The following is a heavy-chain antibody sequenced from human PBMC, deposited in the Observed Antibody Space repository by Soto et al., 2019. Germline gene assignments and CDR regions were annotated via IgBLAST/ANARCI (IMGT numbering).Heavy chain of an antibody. CDR2: IIPIFGTA. CDR3: AKSEDSGYGQYNWFDP. J-gene: IGHJ5*02. Sequence: SVKVSCKASGGTFSSYAISWVRQAPGQGLEWMGGIIPIFGTANYAQKFQGRATITADESTSTAYMELSSLRSEDTAVYYCAKSEDSGYGQYNWFDPWGQGTLVTVSS. D-gene: IGHD5-12*01. V-gene: IGHV1-69*13. CDR1: GGTFSSYA.